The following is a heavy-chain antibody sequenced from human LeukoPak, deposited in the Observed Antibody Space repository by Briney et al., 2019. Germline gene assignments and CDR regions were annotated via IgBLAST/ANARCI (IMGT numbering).Heavy chain of an antibody. Sequence: KPSETLSLTCTVSGGSISSSSYYWGWIRQPPGKGLEWIGSIYYSGSTYYNPSLKSRVTISVDTSKNQFSLKLSSVTAADTAVYYCARLTSMIFEVVWTAHLFYYYYYMDVWGKGTTVTVSS. CDR2: IYYSGST. J-gene: IGHJ6*03. CDR3: ARLTSMIFEVVWTAHLFYYYYYMDV. D-gene: IGHD3-22*01. V-gene: IGHV4-39*01. CDR1: GGSISSSSYY.